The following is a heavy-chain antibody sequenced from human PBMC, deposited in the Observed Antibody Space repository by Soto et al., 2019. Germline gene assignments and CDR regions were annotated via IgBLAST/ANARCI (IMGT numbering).Heavy chain of an antibody. CDR1: VGSLSGYY. CDR2: VKDGGHT. CDR3: ARGQEGVVATH. J-gene: IGHJ4*02. Sequence: QVQLQQWGAGLLKPSETLSLNCAVNVGSLSGYYWSWIRQPPGKGLEWIGEVKDGGHTNYSPSLRGRVTISSDTSNHQFSLRLNSVTAADTGVYYCARGQEGVVATHWDQGSLVTVSS. V-gene: IGHV4-34*01. D-gene: IGHD5-12*01.